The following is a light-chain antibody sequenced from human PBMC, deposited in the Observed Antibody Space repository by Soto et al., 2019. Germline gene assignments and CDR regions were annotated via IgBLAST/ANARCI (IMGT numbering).Light chain of an antibody. Sequence: QAVVTQEPSLTVSPGGTVTLTCASSTGAVTSRHYPYWLQQTPGPVPRALIYDTSNKHSWTPARFSGSLLWGIPALNLSGAEHEDEADYYCSLSYSGVRVFGGGTKLTVL. V-gene: IGLV7-46*01. CDR3: SLSYSGVRV. CDR1: TGAVTSRHY. CDR2: DTS. J-gene: IGLJ3*02.